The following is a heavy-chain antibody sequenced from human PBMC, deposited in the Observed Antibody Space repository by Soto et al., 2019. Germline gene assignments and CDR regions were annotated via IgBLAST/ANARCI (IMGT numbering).Heavy chain of an antibody. Sequence: QVQLQESGPGLVKPSGTLSLTCAVSGGSISSSNWWSWVRQPPGKGLEWIGEIYHSGSTNYNPSLKSRVTISVDKSKHQFSLKLSSVTAADTAVYYRARVLLHPNVDTDWYFDLWGRGTLVTVSS. J-gene: IGHJ2*01. V-gene: IGHV4-4*02. CDR3: ARVLLHPNVDTDWYFDL. CDR2: IYHSGST. D-gene: IGHD5-18*01. CDR1: GGSISSSNW.